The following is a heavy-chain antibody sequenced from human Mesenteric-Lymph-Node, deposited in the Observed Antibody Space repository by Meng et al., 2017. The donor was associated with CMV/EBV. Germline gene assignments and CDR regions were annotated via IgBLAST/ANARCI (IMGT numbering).Heavy chain of an antibody. CDR2: IYSGGST. D-gene: IGHD3-22*01. Sequence: LSLTCAASGFTVSSNYMSWVRQAPGKGLEWVSVIYSGGSTYYADSVKGRFTISRDNSKNTLYLQVNSLRAEDTAVYYCAKGILPYYYDSSGYFDPDGGWGQGTLVTVSS. V-gene: IGHV3-53*01. J-gene: IGHJ4*02. CDR1: GFTVSSNY. CDR3: AKGILPYYYDSSGYFDPDGG.